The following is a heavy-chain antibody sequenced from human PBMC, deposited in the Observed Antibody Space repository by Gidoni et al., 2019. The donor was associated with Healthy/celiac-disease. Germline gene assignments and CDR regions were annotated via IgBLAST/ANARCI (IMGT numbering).Heavy chain of an antibody. CDR1: GFTFSSYD. D-gene: IGHD1-1*01. V-gene: IGHV3-13*01. CDR2: IGTAGDT. J-gene: IGHJ4*02. Sequence: EVQLVESGGGLVQPGGSLRLSCSASGFTFSSYDMHWVRQATGKGLEWVSAIGTAGDTYYPGSVKGRFTISRENAKNSLYLQMNSLRAGDTAVYYCARGRWNDLGYFDYWGQGTLVTVSS. CDR3: ARGRWNDLGYFDY.